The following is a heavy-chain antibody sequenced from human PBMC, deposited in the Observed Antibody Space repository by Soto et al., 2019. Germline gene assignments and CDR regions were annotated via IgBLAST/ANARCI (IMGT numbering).Heavy chain of an antibody. Sequence: EVQLLESGGGLVQPGGSLRLSCAASGFTFRSYAMSWVRQAPGKGLEWVSVISGSGGSTYYADSVKGRFTISRDNSKNTLYLQKNRLRAEDTAVYYCAKRNWGGWYFDLWGRGTLVTVSA. V-gene: IGHV3-23*01. CDR3: AKRNWGGWYFDL. CDR2: ISGSGGST. J-gene: IGHJ2*01. CDR1: GFTFRSYA. D-gene: IGHD7-27*01.